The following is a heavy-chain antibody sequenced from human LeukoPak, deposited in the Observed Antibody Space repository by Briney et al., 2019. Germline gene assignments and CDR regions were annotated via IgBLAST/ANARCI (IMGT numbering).Heavy chain of an antibody. Sequence: PGGSLRLSCAASGFTFSSYAMTWVRQAPGKGLEWVSLISWDGGSTYYADSVKGRFTISRDNSKNSLYLQMNSLRAEDTALYYCAKETGDDSSGYFDYWGQGTLVTVSS. CDR3: AKETGDDSSGYFDY. D-gene: IGHD3-22*01. CDR2: ISWDGGST. V-gene: IGHV3-43D*03. J-gene: IGHJ4*02. CDR1: GFTFSSYA.